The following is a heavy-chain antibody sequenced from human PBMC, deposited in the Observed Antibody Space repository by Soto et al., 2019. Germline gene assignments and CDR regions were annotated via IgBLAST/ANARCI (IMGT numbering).Heavy chain of an antibody. CDR3: VSDRGYGHASVPYS. D-gene: IGHD5-18*01. J-gene: IGHJ4*02. CDR2: ISYDGSLQ. Sequence: QAQLVESGGGVVQPGRSLRLSCAASGFAFSSYGMHWVRQAPGTVLERVAVISYDGSLQHYADSVKGRFTISRDNSKNMVLLQISSLRAEDTAVYYCVSDRGYGHASVPYSWGQGTLVSVSS. V-gene: IGHV3-30*03. CDR1: GFAFSSYG.